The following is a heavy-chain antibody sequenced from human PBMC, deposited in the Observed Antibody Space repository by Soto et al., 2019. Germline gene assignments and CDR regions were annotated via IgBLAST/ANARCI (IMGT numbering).Heavy chain of an antibody. CDR1: GFTFSSYW. J-gene: IGHJ6*03. CDR3: ARSVVDSSSGPYYYYYYMDV. V-gene: IGHV3-7*01. Sequence: PGGSLRLSCSASGFTFSSYWMSWVRQAPGKGLEWVANIKQDGSEKYYVDSVKGRFTISRDNAKNSLYLQMNSLRAEDTAVYYCARSVVDSSSGPYYYYYYMDVWGKGTTVTVSS. D-gene: IGHD6-19*01. CDR2: IKQDGSEK.